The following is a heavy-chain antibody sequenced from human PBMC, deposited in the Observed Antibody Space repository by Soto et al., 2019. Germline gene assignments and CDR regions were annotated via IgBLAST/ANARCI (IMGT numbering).Heavy chain of an antibody. D-gene: IGHD3-22*01. CDR3: ARRRITMIVVVEDYYYGMDV. CDR2: INAGNGNT. CDR1: GYTFTSYA. Sequence: GASVKVSCKASGYTFTSYAMHWVRQAPGQRLEWMGWINAGNGNTKYSQKFQGRVTITRGTSASTAYMELSSLRSEDTAVYYCARRRITMIVVVEDYYYGMDVWGQGTTVTVSS. V-gene: IGHV1-3*01. J-gene: IGHJ6*02.